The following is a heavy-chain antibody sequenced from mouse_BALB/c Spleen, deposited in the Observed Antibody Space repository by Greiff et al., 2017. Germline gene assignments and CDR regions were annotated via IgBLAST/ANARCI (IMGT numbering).Heavy chain of an antibody. J-gene: IGHJ4*01. CDR3: TRERSMDY. V-gene: IGHV1-69*02. CDR1: GYTFTSYW. Sequence: QVQLQQSGAELVRPGASVKLSCKASGYTFTSYWINWVKQRPGQGLEWIGNIYPSDSYTNYNQKFKDKATLTVDKSSSTAYMQLSSPTSEDSAVYYCTRERSMDYWGQGTSVTVSS. CDR2: IYPSDSYT.